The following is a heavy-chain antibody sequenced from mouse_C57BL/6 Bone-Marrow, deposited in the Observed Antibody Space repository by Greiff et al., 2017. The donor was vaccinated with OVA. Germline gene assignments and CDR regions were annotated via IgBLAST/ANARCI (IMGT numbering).Heavy chain of an antibody. J-gene: IGHJ4*01. CDR2: ISSGSSTI. Sequence: VQGVESGGGFVKPGGSLKLSCAASGFTFSDYGMHWVRKAPEKGLEWVAYISSGSSTIYYADTVKGRFTISRDNAKNTLFLQMTSLRSEDTAMYYCAKIYYYGSIYAMDYWGQGTSVTVSS. CDR3: AKIYYYGSIYAMDY. CDR1: GFTFSDYG. D-gene: IGHD1-1*01. V-gene: IGHV5-17*01.